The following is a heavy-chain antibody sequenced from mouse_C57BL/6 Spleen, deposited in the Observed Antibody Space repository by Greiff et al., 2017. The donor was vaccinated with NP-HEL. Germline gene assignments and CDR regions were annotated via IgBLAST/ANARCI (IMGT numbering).Heavy chain of an antibody. CDR2: IDPSDSYT. V-gene: IGHV1-69*01. CDR3: ARFDFHYYGSSYAMDY. J-gene: IGHJ4*01. Sequence: QVQLQQSGAELVMPGASVKLSCKASGYTFTSYWMHWVKQRPGQGLEWIGEIDPSDSYTNYNQKFKGKSTLTVDKSSSTAYMQLSSLTSEDSAVYYCARFDFHYYGSSYAMDYWGQGTSVTVSS. D-gene: IGHD1-1*01. CDR1: GYTFTSYW.